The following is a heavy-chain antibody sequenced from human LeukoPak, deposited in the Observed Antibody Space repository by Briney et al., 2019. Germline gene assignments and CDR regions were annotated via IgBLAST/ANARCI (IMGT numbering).Heavy chain of an antibody. V-gene: IGHV1-8*03. D-gene: IGHD3-22*01. J-gene: IGHJ4*02. CDR1: GYSFTNYD. Sequence: ASVKVSCKASGYSFTNYDINWVRQATGQGLEWMGWMNPNSGITAYAQKFQGRVTITRNTSISAAYMELSSLRSEDTAVYYCAREDFYDSGSNDYWGQGTLVTVSS. CDR3: AREDFYDSGSNDY. CDR2: MNPNSGIT.